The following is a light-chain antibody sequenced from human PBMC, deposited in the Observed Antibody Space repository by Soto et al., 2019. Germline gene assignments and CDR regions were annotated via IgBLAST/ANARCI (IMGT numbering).Light chain of an antibody. V-gene: IGKV3-15*01. CDR1: QSVSNN. Sequence: ETVMTQSPATLSVSPGEIATLSCMASQSVSNNYLAWYQQKPGQAPRLLIYGSSTRATGVPARFSGSGSGTEFTLTISRLQSEDFAVYYCQQYYNWRPRFGQGTKVDIK. J-gene: IGKJ1*01. CDR3: QQYYNWRPR. CDR2: GSS.